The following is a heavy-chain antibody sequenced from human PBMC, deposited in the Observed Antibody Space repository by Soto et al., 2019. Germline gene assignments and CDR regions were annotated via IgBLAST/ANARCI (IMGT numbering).Heavy chain of an antibody. CDR2: INAGNGNT. D-gene: IGHD6-13*01. CDR1: GYTFTSYA. Sequence: ASVKVSCKASGYTFTSYAMHWVRQAPGQGLEWMGWINAGNGNTKYSQKFQGRVTITRDTSASTAYMELSSLRSEDTAVYYCARQRIAAAGTGWFDPWGQGTLVTVSS. V-gene: IGHV1-3*01. CDR3: ARQRIAAAGTGWFDP. J-gene: IGHJ5*02.